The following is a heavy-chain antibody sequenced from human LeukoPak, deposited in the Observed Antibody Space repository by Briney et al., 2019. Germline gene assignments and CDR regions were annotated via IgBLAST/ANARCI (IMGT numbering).Heavy chain of an antibody. V-gene: IGHV1-2*04. Sequence: GASVKVSCKASGYTFTGYYMHWVQQAPGQGLEWMGWTNPNSGGTNYAQKFQGWVTMTRDTSISTAYMELSRLRSDDTAVYYCARARGVRGVTSYFDYWGQGTLVTVSS. CDR1: GYTFTGYY. CDR2: TNPNSGGT. CDR3: ARARGVRGVTSYFDY. D-gene: IGHD3-10*01. J-gene: IGHJ4*02.